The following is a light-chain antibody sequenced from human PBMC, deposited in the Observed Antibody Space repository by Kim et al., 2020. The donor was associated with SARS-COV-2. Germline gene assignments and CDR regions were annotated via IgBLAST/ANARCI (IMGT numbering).Light chain of an antibody. CDR2: WAS. V-gene: IGKV4-1*01. Sequence: RATINCKSSQSVLYSSNNKNYLAWYQQKPGQPPKLLIYWASARESGVPDRFSGSGSGTDFTLTISSLQAEDVAVYYCQQYYITPLTFGGGTKVEI. CDR3: QQYYITPLT. CDR1: QSVLYSSNNKNY. J-gene: IGKJ4*01.